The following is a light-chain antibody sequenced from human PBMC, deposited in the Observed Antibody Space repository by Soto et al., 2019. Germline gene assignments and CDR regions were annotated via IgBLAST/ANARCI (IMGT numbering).Light chain of an antibody. CDR2: AAS. J-gene: IGKJ3*01. CDR3: QQYRSAPLT. CDR1: QDISNY. V-gene: IGKV1-27*01. Sequence: DIQMTQSPSSLSASVGDGVTITCRASQDISNYLAWYQQKPGKVPKLLIYAASTLQSGVPSRFGGSGSGTDFTLTISSLQPEDVASYYCQQYRSAPLTFGPGTKVYLK.